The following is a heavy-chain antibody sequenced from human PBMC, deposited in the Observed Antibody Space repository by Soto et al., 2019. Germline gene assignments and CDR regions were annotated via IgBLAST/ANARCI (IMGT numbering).Heavy chain of an antibody. CDR2: ISYDGSNK. CDR1: GFTFSSYG. J-gene: IGHJ4*02. CDR3: RVVINKPD. Sequence: QVQLVESGGGVVQPGRSLRLSCAASGFTFSSYGMHWVRQAPGKGLEWVAVISYDGSNKYYADSVKGRFTISRDTSKNTLNLQMNSMRVEDTAVYYSRVVINKPDWGQGTLVTVSS. V-gene: IGHV3-30*03. D-gene: IGHD3-22*01.